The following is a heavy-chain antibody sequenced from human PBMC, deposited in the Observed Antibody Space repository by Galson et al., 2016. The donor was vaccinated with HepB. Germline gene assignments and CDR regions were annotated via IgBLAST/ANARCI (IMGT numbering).Heavy chain of an antibody. Sequence: VKVSCKVSGYSFTDHYIHWVQQAPGKGLEWLGVVDPEDGDTIYAENFLGRVTIIADTSEDTAYMEVSSLRSEDSAVYYCARGCPTYLDCYYMDVWGKGTTVTVSS. CDR2: VDPEDGDT. CDR1: GYSFTDHY. V-gene: IGHV1-69-2*01. J-gene: IGHJ6*03. CDR3: ARGCPTYLDCYYMDV. D-gene: IGHD2/OR15-2a*01.